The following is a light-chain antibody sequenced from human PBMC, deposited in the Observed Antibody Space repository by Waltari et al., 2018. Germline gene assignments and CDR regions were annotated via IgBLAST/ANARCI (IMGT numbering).Light chain of an antibody. CDR3: QQRSIWPPLT. J-gene: IGKJ4*01. CDR1: QSVSRY. Sequence: EIVLTQSPATLSLSPGERATLSCRASQSVSRYLAWYQQKPGQAPRLLIYDASNRATGIPARFSGSGSGTDFTLTISSLEPEDSAVYYCQQRSIWPPLTCGGGTKVEIK. V-gene: IGKV3-11*01. CDR2: DAS.